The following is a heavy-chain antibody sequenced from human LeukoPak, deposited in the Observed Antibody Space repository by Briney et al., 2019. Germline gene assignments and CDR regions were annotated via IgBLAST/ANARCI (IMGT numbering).Heavy chain of an antibody. CDR1: GYTFTSYG. Sequence: ASVKVSCKASGYTFTSYGISWVRQAPGQGLEWMGWISAYNGNTNYAQKLQGRVTMTTDTSTSTAYMELRGLRSDDTAVYYCARVITIFGVVTRDLDYWGQGTLVTVSS. V-gene: IGHV1-18*01. CDR3: ARVITIFGVVTRDLDY. D-gene: IGHD3-3*01. CDR2: ISAYNGNT. J-gene: IGHJ4*02.